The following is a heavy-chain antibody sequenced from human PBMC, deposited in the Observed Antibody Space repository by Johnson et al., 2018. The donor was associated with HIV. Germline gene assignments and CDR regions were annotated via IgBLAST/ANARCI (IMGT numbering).Heavy chain of an antibody. D-gene: IGHD3-22*01. Sequence: QVHLVESGGGVGQPGRSLRLSCAASGFTFSDYYMSWIRQAPGQGLEWVSYISSSGTTIYYADSVKGRFTISRDNSKNTLYLQMNSLRAEDTAVYYCARDRNYYDSSGYDAFDIWGQGTMVTVSS. CDR1: GFTFSDYY. CDR3: ARDRNYYDSSGYDAFDI. CDR2: ISSSGTTI. V-gene: IGHV3-11*04. J-gene: IGHJ3*02.